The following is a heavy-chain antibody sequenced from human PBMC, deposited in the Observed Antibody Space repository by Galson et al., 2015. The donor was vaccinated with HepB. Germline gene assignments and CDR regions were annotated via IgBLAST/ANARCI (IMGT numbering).Heavy chain of an antibody. CDR1: GFTFSSYS. Sequence: SLRLSCAASGFTFSSYSMNWVRQAPGKGLEWVSYISSSSSTIYYADSVKGRFTISRDNAKNSLYLQMNSLRDEDTAVYYCARAGGGTSLRAPIDYWGQGTLVTVSS. D-gene: IGHD2-2*01. J-gene: IGHJ4*02. V-gene: IGHV3-48*02. CDR3: ARAGGGTSLRAPIDY. CDR2: ISSSSSTI.